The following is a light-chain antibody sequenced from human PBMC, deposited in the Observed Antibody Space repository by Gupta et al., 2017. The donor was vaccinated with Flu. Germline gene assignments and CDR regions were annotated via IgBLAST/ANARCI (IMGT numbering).Light chain of an antibody. CDR3: QQGYSTPLS. CDR1: QTINNN. V-gene: IGKV1-39*01. CDR2: AAS. Sequence: DIQLTQSPSSLPASVGDRVTITCRASQTINNNLNWYQQKPGKAPKVLIYAASNLQSGIPSRFGGSGSGTHFTLTISSLQSEDFAAYYCQQGYSTPLSFGGGTKVEIK. J-gene: IGKJ4*01.